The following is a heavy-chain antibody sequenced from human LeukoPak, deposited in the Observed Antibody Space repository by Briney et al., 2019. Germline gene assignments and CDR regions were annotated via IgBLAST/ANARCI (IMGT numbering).Heavy chain of an antibody. J-gene: IGHJ4*02. D-gene: IGHD3-22*01. CDR3: ARDPYYYDSSGYYHGGYYFDY. CDR1: GFTFSSYA. Sequence: PGGSLRLSRAASGFTFSSYAMHWVRQAPGKGLEWVAVISYDGSNKYYADSVKGRFTISRDNSKNTLYLQMNSLRAEDTAVYYCARDPYYYDSSGYYHGGYYFDYWGQGTLVTVSS. V-gene: IGHV3-30-3*01. CDR2: ISYDGSNK.